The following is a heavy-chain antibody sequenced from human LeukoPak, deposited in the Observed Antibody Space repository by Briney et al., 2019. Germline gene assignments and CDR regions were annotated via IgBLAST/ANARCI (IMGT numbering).Heavy chain of an antibody. D-gene: IGHD2-2*01. CDR1: GFTFSNAW. V-gene: IGHV3-15*01. CDR3: TTVLWLRKTHRQSVDY. Sequence: GGSLRLSCAASGFTFSNAWMSWVRQAPGKGLQWVGRIKSKTDGGTTDYAAPVKGRFTISRDDSKNTVYLQMNSLKTEDTAVYYCTTVLWLRKTHRQSVDYWGQGTLVTVSS. J-gene: IGHJ4*02. CDR2: IKSKTDGGTT.